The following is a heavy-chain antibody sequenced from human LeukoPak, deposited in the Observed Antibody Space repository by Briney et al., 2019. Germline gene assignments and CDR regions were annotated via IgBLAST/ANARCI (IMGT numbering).Heavy chain of an antibody. V-gene: IGHV3-30*04. CDR2: ISYDGSNK. J-gene: IGHJ4*02. CDR3: ARDSTAVRAMVNIVNPFDY. Sequence: PGGSLRLSCAASGFTFSSYAMHWVRQAPGKGLEWVAVISYDGSNKYYADSVKGRFTISRDNSKNTLYLQMNSLRAEDTAVYYCARDSTAVRAMVNIVNPFDYWGQGTLVTVSS. D-gene: IGHD5-18*01. CDR1: GFTFSSYA.